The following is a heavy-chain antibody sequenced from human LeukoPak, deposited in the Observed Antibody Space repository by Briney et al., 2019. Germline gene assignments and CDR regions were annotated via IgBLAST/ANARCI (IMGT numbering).Heavy chain of an antibody. CDR3: AKGRWGLTINNFDI. V-gene: IGHV3-23*01. CDR2: ISDRGDST. CDR1: GFTFSSYA. J-gene: IGHJ3*02. Sequence: GGSLRLSCAASGFTFSSYAMGWVRQAPGKGLEWGSVISDRGDSTHYADSVKGRFTISRDSSKNTLYLQMNSLRGEDTAVYYCAKGRWGLTINNFDIWGQGTMVTVSS. D-gene: IGHD3-9*01.